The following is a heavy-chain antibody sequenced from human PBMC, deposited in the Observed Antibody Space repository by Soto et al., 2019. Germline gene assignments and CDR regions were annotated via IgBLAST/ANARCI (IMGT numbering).Heavy chain of an antibody. J-gene: IGHJ4*02. CDR3: ASERSAQYFDF. CDR1: GGTFSSHG. D-gene: IGHD1-26*01. V-gene: IGHV1-69*06. Sequence: QVQLVQSGTVVQRRGSSVKVSCQDSGGTFSSHGMAWVRQAPGQGLEWMGGIIPTFGTPTYAPKFQGRVTITADKSTNTSYMELSSLRSEDTGVYYCASERSAQYFDFWGQGTLITVSS. CDR2: IIPTFGTP.